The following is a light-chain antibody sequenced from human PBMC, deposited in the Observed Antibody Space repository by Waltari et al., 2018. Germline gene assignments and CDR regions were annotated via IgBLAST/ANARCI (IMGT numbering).Light chain of an antibody. CDR1: QSVSSSY. Sequence: EIVLTQSPGTLSLSPGERVTFSCRASQSVSSSYLAWYQQKPGQAPRLLIYAIASRATGIPDRFSGSGSVTDFTLTISRLEPEDFAMYYCQQYGNSPLISFGQGTRLEIK. CDR3: QQYGNSPLIS. J-gene: IGKJ5*01. V-gene: IGKV3-20*01. CDR2: AIA.